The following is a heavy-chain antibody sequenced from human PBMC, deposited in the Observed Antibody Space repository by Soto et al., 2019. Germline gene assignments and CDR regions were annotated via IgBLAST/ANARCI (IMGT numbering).Heavy chain of an antibody. CDR1: GGSISSYY. V-gene: IGHV4-59*01. CDR3: ARRYGYAFDI. Sequence: PSETLSLTCTVSGGSISSYYWSWIRQPPGKGLEWIGYIYYSGSTNYNPSLKSRVTISVDTSKNQFSLKLSFVTAADTAVYYCARRYGYAFDIWGQGTMVTVSS. J-gene: IGHJ3*02. D-gene: IGHD4-17*01. CDR2: IYYSGST.